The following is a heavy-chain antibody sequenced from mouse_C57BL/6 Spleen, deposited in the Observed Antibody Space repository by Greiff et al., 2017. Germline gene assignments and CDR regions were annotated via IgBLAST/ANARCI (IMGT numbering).Heavy chain of an antibody. J-gene: IGHJ1*03. CDR1: GYTFTSYW. V-gene: IGHV1-69*01. CDR2: IDPSDRYT. CDR3: ARWGPRGYFDV. D-gene: IGHD3-3*01. Sequence: QVQLQQPGAELVMPGASVKLSCKASGYTFTSYWMHWVKQRPGQGLEWIGEIDPSDRYTNYNQKVKGKATLTVDKSSSTAYMQLSRPTSAGSAAYYSARWGPRGYFDVWGTGTTVTVSS.